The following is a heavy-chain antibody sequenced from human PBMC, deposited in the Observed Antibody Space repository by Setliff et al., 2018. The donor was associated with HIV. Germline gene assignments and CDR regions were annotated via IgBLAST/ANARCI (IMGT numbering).Heavy chain of an antibody. J-gene: IGHJ4*02. Sequence: LSLTCAVYGGSLRGYYWSWVRQSPLKGLEWIGEISHTGNINYNTALSNRITVSVDTSKNQFSLKLTSVTAADTAVYFCARLHLRVPPSIFDYWSPGTMVTVSS. CDR2: ISHTGNI. D-gene: IGHD2-2*01. V-gene: IGHV4-34*01. CDR1: GGSLRGYY. CDR3: ARLHLRVPPSIFDY.